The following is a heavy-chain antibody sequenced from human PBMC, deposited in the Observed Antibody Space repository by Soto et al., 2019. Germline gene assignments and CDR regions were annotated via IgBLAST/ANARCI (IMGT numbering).Heavy chain of an antibody. D-gene: IGHD3-10*01. CDR3: AKDRETSMVGSYFDS. J-gene: IGHJ4*02. Sequence: PGGSLRLSCAASGFTFSNYAMSWVRQTPGKGLEWVSGISGSGGTTDYADSAKGRFTISRDKSKNTLYLQMNSLRPGDTAVYYCAKDRETSMVGSYFDSWGQGTMVTVSS. CDR1: GFTFSNYA. V-gene: IGHV3-23*01. CDR2: ISGSGGTT.